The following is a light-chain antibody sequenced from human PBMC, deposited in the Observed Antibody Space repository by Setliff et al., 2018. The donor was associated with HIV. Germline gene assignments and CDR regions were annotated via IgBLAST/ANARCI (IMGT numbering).Light chain of an antibody. Sequence: QSPLTQPASVSGSPGQSSTISCTGTSSDVGGYNYVSWYRQHPGKAPKLMIYDVSNRPSGISNLFSGSKSGNTASLTVSGPQAEDEADYYCSSYTSSTPLYVFGNGTKVTVL. CDR1: SSDVGGYNY. J-gene: IGLJ1*01. CDR2: DVS. V-gene: IGLV2-14*03. CDR3: SSYTSSTPLYV.